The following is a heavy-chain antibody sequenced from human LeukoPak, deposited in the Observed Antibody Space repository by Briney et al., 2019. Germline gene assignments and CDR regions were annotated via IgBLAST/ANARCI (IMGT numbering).Heavy chain of an antibody. D-gene: IGHD4-23*01. J-gene: IGHJ4*02. CDR2: IWYDGSNK. CDR3: ARDGGGLTL. CDR1: GFTFSSYG. V-gene: IGHV3-33*01. Sequence: GRSLRLSCAASGFTFSSYGMHWVRQAPGKGLEWVAVIWYDGSNKYYADSVKGRFTISRDNSKNTLYLQMNSLRAEDTAMYYCARDGGGLTLWGQGTLVTVSS.